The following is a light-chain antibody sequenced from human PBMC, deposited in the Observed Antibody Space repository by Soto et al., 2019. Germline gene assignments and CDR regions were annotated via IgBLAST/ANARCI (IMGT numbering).Light chain of an antibody. CDR1: QSVSNW. J-gene: IGKJ1*01. CDR3: QHYNSYSPT. Sequence: DIQMTQSPSTLSASVGDRVTITCRASQSVSNWLAWYQQKPGKAPKLLIYDASSLESGVPSRFSGGGSGTEFTLTISSLQPDDFGTYYCQHYNSYSPTFGQGTKVEIK. CDR2: DAS. V-gene: IGKV1-5*01.